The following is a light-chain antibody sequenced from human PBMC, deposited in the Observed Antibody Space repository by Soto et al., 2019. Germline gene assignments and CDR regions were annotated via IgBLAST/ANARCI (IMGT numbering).Light chain of an antibody. Sequence: VLTQSPGTLSLSPGERATLSFRASQSVTNNQFAWFRQKPGQAPRLLIWGVSNRPTDIPARFSGSGSGTDFTLTISSLEPEDFAVYYCQQRSNWPITFGQGTRLEIK. J-gene: IGKJ5*01. CDR3: QQRSNWPIT. CDR1: QSVTNN. V-gene: IGKV3-11*01. CDR2: GVS.